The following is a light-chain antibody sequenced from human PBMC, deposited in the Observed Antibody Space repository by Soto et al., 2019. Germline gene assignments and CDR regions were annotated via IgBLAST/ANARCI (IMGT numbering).Light chain of an antibody. V-gene: IGLV1-47*01. Sequence: QSVLTQPPSASGTPGQRVTISCSGSSSNIGSNYVYWYQQLPGTAPKLLIYRNNQRPSGVPDRFSGSKSGTSASLAISGLRSEDEADYYCAAWDDNLSCPYVFGTGTKVTVL. CDR1: SSNIGSNY. CDR3: AAWDDNLSCPYV. CDR2: RNN. J-gene: IGLJ1*01.